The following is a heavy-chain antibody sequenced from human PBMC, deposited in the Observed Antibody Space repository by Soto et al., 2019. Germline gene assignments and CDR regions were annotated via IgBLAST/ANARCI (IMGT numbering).Heavy chain of an antibody. V-gene: IGHV3-74*01. CDR1: GFSFSNYW. CDR2: IKFDGSRT. J-gene: IGHJ4*02. D-gene: IGHD3-10*01. CDR3: ARDEGDAMIRGYDS. Sequence: EAQLVQSGGGLVQPGGSMRLSCEASGFSFSNYWMHWVRQAPGKGLVWVSGIKFDGSRTTYADSVKGRFTNSRDNARNTLYLQMNSLSAEDTDMYYCARDEGDAMIRGYDSWGQGTLVTVAS.